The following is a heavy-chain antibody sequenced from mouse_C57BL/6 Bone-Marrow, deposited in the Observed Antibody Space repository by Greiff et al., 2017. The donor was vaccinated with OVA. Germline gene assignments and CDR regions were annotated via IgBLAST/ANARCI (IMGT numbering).Heavy chain of an antibody. CDR2: IDPNSGGT. CDR3: ARSGYYGSSYQAWFAY. J-gene: IGHJ3*01. Sequence: QVQLQQPGAELVKPGASVKMSCKASGYTFTSYWITWVKQRPGRGLEWIGRIDPNSGGTKYNEKFKSKATLTVDKPSSTAYMQLSSLTSEDSAVYYCARSGYYGSSYQAWFAYWGQGTLVTVSA. V-gene: IGHV1-72*01. D-gene: IGHD1-1*01. CDR1: GYTFTSYW.